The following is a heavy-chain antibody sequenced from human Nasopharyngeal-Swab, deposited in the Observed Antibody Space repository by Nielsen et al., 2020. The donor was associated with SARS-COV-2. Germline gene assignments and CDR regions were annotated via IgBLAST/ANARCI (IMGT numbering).Heavy chain of an antibody. CDR2: ISHNSGT. J-gene: IGHJ5*02. V-gene: IGHV4-59*11. Sequence: SETLSLTCTVSGVSITSQYWSWIRQPPGKGLEWIGYISHNSGTSYKPSLKSRVTMFMDTSKNQFSLRLRSVTAADTAVYYCAKEGATGWFDPCGQGTLVTVSS. CDR1: GVSITSQY. CDR3: AKEGATGWFDP.